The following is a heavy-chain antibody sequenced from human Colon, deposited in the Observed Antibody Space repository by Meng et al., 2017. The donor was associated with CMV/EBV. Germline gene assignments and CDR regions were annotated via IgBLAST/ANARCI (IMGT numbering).Heavy chain of an antibody. Sequence: SGFSLSTSGVGVGWIRPAPGRALEFLALIYWNDDNRYNPSLRSRLTITKDTSKNQVVLTMTNMDPVDTSTYYCAHYGDYRFGWYFDLWGRGTLVTVSS. D-gene: IGHD4-17*01. CDR3: AHYGDYRFGWYFDL. V-gene: IGHV2-5*01. CDR2: IYWNDDN. J-gene: IGHJ2*01. CDR1: GFSLSTSGVG.